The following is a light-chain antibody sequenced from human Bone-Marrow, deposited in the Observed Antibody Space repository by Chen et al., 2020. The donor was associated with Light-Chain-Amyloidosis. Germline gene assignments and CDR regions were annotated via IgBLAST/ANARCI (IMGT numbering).Light chain of an antibody. CDR3: ISHTSSGTLWV. CDR2: EVS. Sequence: QSALTQPASASGSPGQSITISCPGTSSDVGGYNLVSWYQQYPGKAPKLMIYEVSNRPSGVSNRFSGSKSGNTASLTISGLQAEDEADYYCISHTSSGTLWVFGGGTKLTVL. J-gene: IGLJ3*02. CDR1: SSDVGGYNL. V-gene: IGLV2-14*01.